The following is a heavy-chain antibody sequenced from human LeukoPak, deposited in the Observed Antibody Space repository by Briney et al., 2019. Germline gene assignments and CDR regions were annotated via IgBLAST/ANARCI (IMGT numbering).Heavy chain of an antibody. CDR1: GFTFSSFA. Sequence: PGGSLTLSCAPSGFTFSSFAMSWARPPPGEGRECVSAISDSGGSTYYADSVKGRLTTHRDNYKNMLYLKLNNLRGQDLAVYYCARGPGSGYEEHFDYWGQGTLVTVSS. D-gene: IGHD5-12*01. V-gene: IGHV3-23*01. J-gene: IGHJ4*02. CDR2: ISDSGGST. CDR3: ARGPGSGYEEHFDY.